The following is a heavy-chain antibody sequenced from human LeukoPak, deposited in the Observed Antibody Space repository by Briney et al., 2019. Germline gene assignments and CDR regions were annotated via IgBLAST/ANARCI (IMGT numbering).Heavy chain of an antibody. J-gene: IGHJ4*02. Sequence: GASVKVSCKASGYTFTSYDINWVRQATGQGLEWMGWMNPNSGNTGYAQKFQGRVTMTRNTSISTAYMELSSLRSEDTAVYYCARGRIQQLVRTFDYWGQGTLVTVSS. CDR2: MNPNSGNT. D-gene: IGHD6-13*01. V-gene: IGHV1-8*01. CDR3: ARGRIQQLVRTFDY. CDR1: GYTFTSYD.